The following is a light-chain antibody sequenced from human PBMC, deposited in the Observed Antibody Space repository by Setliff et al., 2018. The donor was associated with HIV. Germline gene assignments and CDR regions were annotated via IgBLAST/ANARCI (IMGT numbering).Light chain of an antibody. CDR3: CSYAGSPLYV. Sequence: SALTQPRSVSGSPGQSVTISCTGTSSDVGGYNYVSWYQQHPGKAPKLMIYDVTKRPSGVPDRFSGSKSGNTASLTISGLRAEDEADYYCCSYAGSPLYVFGTGTRSPS. CDR1: SSDVGGYNY. CDR2: DVT. J-gene: IGLJ1*01. V-gene: IGLV2-11*01.